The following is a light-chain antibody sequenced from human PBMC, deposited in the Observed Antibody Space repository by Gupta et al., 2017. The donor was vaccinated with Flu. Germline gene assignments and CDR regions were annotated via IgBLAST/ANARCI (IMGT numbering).Light chain of an antibody. V-gene: IGLV1-47*01. CDR2: RNN. J-gene: IGLJ3*02. Sequence: QSVLTQPPSASGTPGQRVTISCSGSSSNIGSNYVYWYQQLPGTAPKLRIYRNNQRPSGGPDRFAGSKSGTSAEREIRGLRSEEEAEDDGEAWEDSLSGCVCGGGTKLTVL. CDR3: EAWEDSLSGCV. CDR1: SSNIGSNY.